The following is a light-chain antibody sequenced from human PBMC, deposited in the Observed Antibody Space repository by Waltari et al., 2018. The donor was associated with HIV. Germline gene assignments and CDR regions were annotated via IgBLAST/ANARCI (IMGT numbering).Light chain of an antibody. Sequence: EIVMTQSPVTLSVSPGDRASLSCWARQSISTNLAWYHHKPGQAPRLLISGASTRAAGIPARFSGSGSGTEFTLTISSLQSEDFAVYSCQQYHKWPPLTFGGGTKVEIK. CDR3: QQYHKWPPLT. CDR1: QSISTN. V-gene: IGKV3-15*01. J-gene: IGKJ4*01. CDR2: GAS.